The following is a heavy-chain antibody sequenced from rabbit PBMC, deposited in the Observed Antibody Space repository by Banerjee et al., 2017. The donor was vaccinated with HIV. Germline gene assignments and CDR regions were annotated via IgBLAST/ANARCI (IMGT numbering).Heavy chain of an antibody. J-gene: IGHJ4*01. Sequence: QSLEESGGDLVKPGGSLTLTCTASGFDFSGSYWICWVRQAPGKGLEWIACIYAGSAGSTCYATWAKGRFTISKTSSTTVTLQMTSLTAADTTTYFCARGTYGYAGYAPNLWGPGTLVTVS. CDR2: IYAGSAGST. D-gene: IGHD6-1*01. CDR1: GFDFSGSYW. CDR3: ARGTYGYAGYAPNL. V-gene: IGHV1S40*01.